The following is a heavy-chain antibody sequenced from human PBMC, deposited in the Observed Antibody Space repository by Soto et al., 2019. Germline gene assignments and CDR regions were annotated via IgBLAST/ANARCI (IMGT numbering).Heavy chain of an antibody. CDR2: ISAYNGNT. V-gene: IGHV1-18*01. Sequence: ASVKVSCKASGYTFTSYGISWVRQAPGQGLEWMGWISAYNGNTNYAQKLQGRVTMTTDTSTSTAYMELRRLRSDDTAVYYCARDSPRAAMAQFDCWGKGTLVTVAS. J-gene: IGHJ4*02. CDR3: ARDSPRAAMAQFDC. CDR1: GYTFTSYG. D-gene: IGHD5-18*01.